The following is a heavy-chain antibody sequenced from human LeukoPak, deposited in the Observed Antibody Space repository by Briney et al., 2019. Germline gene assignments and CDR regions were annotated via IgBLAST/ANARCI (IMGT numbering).Heavy chain of an antibody. CDR2: INPDSGGT. CDR1: GYTFTDYY. J-gene: IGHJ4*02. V-gene: IGHV1-2*02. D-gene: IGHD5-12*01. Sequence: ASVKVSRKASGYTFTDYYIHWVRQAPGQGLEWMGWINPDSGGTNFAQKFQGRVTMTRDTSITTVYMELTRLRSDDTAVYYCANWAATIRNFNYWGQGTLVTVSS. CDR3: ANWAATIRNFNY.